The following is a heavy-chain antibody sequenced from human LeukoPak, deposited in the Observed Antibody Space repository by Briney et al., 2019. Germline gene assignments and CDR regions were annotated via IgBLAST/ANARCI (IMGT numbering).Heavy chain of an antibody. CDR2: ISYDGSNK. Sequence: GGSLRLSCAASGFAFSSYAMHWVRQAPGKGLEWVAVISYDGSNKYYADSVKGRFTISRDNSKNALYLQMNSLRAEDTAVYYCARVVAWGQGTMVTVSS. V-gene: IGHV3-30-3*01. CDR1: GFAFSSYA. J-gene: IGHJ3*01. CDR3: ARVVA.